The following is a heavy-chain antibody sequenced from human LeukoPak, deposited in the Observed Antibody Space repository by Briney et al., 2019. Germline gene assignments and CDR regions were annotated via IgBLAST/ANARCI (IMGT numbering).Heavy chain of an antibody. CDR3: ARHKGGSGWSFDY. J-gene: IGHJ4*02. CDR1: GYRFTNYW. V-gene: IGHV5-51*01. D-gene: IGHD6-19*01. CDR2: IYPGDSDT. Sequence: GESLKISCKGSGYRFTNYWIGWVRQMPGKGLEWMGIIYPGDSDTRYSPSFQGQVTISADKSISTAYLQWSSLQASDTAMYYCARHKGGSGWSFDYWGQGTLVTVPS.